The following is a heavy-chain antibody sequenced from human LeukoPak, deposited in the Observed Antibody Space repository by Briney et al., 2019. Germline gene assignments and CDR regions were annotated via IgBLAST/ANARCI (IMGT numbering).Heavy chain of an antibody. CDR1: GFMFSVYG. J-gene: IGHJ4*02. D-gene: IGHD3-10*01. Sequence: GRSLRLSCVASGFMFSVYGMHWVRQAPGKGLEWVAVIWNDGSNKYYADSVKGRFTISRDNSKNTLYLQKNSLRAEDTAVYSCARASGPFDYWGQGTLVTVSS. V-gene: IGHV3-33*01. CDR3: ARASGPFDY. CDR2: IWNDGSNK.